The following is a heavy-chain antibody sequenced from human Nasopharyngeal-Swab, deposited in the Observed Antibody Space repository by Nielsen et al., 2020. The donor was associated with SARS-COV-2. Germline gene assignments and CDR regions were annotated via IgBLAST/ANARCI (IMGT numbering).Heavy chain of an antibody. CDR2: ISYDGSNK. CDR3: ARDKERAGYSSGWYGL. CDR1: GFTFSSYG. Sequence: GESLKISCAASGFTFSSYGMHWVRQAPGKGLEWVAVISYDGSNKYYADSVKGRFTISRDNSKNTLYLQMSSLRAEDTAVYYCARDKERAGYSSGWYGLGGQGTLVTVSS. D-gene: IGHD6-19*01. J-gene: IGHJ4*02. V-gene: IGHV3-30*03.